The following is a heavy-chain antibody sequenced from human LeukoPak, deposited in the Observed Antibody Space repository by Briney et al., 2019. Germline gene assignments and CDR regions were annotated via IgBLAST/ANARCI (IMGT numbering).Heavy chain of an antibody. CDR3: ATDFSDVVGAQEY. J-gene: IGHJ4*02. Sequence: GGSLRLSCAASGFTFYNYAMSWVRQAPGKGLEWVSGISANGGHTYYTDFVKGRFNISRDNFKNTLYLQLNSLRVEDTAVYYCATDFSDVVGAQEYWGQGTLVTVSS. D-gene: IGHD1-26*01. CDR1: GFTFYNYA. CDR2: ISANGGHT. V-gene: IGHV3-23*01.